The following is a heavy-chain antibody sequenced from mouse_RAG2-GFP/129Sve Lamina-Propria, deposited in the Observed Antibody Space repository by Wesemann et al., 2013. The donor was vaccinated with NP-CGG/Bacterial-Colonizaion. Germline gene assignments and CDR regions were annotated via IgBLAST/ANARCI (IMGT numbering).Heavy chain of an antibody. CDR2: IRNKANNHAT. CDR3: TRHYSNWFAY. Sequence: EYGGGLVKPGGSLKLSCAASGFTFSDYGMHWVRQAPEKGLEWVAEIRNKANNHATYYAESVKGRFTISRDDSKSSVYLQMNSLRAEDTGIYYCTRHYSNWFAYWGQGTLVTVSA. D-gene: IGHD2-5*01. CDR1: GFTFSDYG. J-gene: IGHJ3*01. V-gene: IGHV6-6*01.